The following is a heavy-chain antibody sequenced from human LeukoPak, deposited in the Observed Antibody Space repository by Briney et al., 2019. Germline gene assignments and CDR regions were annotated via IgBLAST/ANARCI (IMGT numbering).Heavy chain of an antibody. CDR2: INPSGGST. CDR3: ARVRGPYCSSTSCYDYHYYMDV. V-gene: IGHV1-46*01. J-gene: IGHJ6*03. CDR1: GYTFTSYY. D-gene: IGHD2-2*01. Sequence: ASVKVSCKASGYTFTSYYMHWVRQAPGQGLEWMGIINPSGGSTSYAQKFQGRVTMTRDTSTSTVYMELSSLRSEDTAVYYCARVRGPYCSSTSCYDYHYYMDVWGKGTTVTVSS.